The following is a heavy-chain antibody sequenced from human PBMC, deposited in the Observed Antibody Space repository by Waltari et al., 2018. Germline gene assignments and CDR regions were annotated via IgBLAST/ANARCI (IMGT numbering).Heavy chain of an antibody. J-gene: IGHJ4*02. V-gene: IGHV3-30*01. CDR1: GFTFSSYA. CDR3: ARDEIKERYDFWSGYYPFDY. D-gene: IGHD3-3*01. Sequence: QVQLVESGGGVVQPGRSLRLSCAASGFTFSSYAMHWVRQAPGTGLEWVAVISYDGSNKYYADSVKGRFTISRDNSKNTLYLQMNSLRAEDTAVYYCARDEIKERYDFWSGYYPFDYWGQGTLVTVSS. CDR2: ISYDGSNK.